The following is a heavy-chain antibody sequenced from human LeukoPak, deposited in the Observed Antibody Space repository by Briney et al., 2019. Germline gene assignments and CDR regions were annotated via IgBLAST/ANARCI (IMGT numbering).Heavy chain of an antibody. CDR3: ARGKQQLVYDYFDY. CDR1: GGSISSGDYY. CDR2: IYYSGST. J-gene: IGHJ4*02. Sequence: SETLSLTCTVSGGSISSGDYYWSWIRQPPGKGLEWIGCIYYSGSTYYNPSLKSRVTISVDTSKNQFSLKLSSVTAADTAVYYCARGKQQLVYDYFDYWGQGTLVTVSS. D-gene: IGHD6-13*01. V-gene: IGHV4-30-4*08.